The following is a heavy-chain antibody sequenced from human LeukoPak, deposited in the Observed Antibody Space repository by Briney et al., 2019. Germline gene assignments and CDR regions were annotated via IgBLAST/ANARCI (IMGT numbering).Heavy chain of an antibody. D-gene: IGHD3-22*01. CDR3: ARSPYYYDSSGYFGPNWFDP. CDR1: GGSISSGDYY. CDR2: IYYSGST. Sequence: SETLSLTCTVSGGSISSGDYYWSWIRQHPGKGLEWIGYIYYSGSTYYNPSPKSRVTISADTSKNQFSLKLTSVTAADTAVYYWARSPYYYDSSGYFGPNWFDPWGQGTLVTVSS. J-gene: IGHJ5*02. V-gene: IGHV4-31*03.